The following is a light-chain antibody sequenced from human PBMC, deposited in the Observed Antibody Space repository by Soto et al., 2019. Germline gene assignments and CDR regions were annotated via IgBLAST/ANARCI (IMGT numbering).Light chain of an antibody. J-gene: IGKJ4*01. CDR3: QQYGSSPLT. V-gene: IGKV3-20*01. CDR2: GAS. CDR1: QTVNNNY. Sequence: ELVLTQSPGTLSLSPGERATLSCRASQTVNNNYLAWYQQIPGQAPRLLISGASGRATGTPDRFSGSAPGTDFTLTISRLEPEDFAVYYCQQYGSSPLTFGGGTKVDIK.